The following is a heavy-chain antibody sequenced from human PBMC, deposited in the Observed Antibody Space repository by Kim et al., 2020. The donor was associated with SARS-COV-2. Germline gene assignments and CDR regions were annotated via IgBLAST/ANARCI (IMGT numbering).Heavy chain of an antibody. V-gene: IGHV1-69*13. CDR3: ARAIRFLGFPYYYYGMDV. CDR1: GGTFSSYA. J-gene: IGHJ6*02. CDR2: IIPIFGTA. D-gene: IGHD3-3*01. Sequence: SVKVSCKASGGTFSSYAISWVRQAPGQGLEWMGGIIPIFGTANYAQKFQGRVTITADESTSTAYMELSSLRSEDTAVYYCARAIRFLGFPYYYYGMDVWGQGTTVTVSS.